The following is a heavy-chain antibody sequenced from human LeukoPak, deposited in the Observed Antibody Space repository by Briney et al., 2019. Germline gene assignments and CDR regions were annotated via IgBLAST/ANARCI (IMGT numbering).Heavy chain of an antibody. CDR3: ARARSGKWGFDY. V-gene: IGHV4-61*02. J-gene: IGHJ4*02. D-gene: IGHD1-26*01. CDR2: IYTSGST. Sequence: SETLSLTCTVSGGSISSASYYWSWIRQPAGKGLEWIGRIYTSGSTNYNPSLKSRVTISVDTSKNQFSLKLSSVTAADTAVYYCARARSGKWGFDYWGQGTLITVSS. CDR1: GGSISSASYY.